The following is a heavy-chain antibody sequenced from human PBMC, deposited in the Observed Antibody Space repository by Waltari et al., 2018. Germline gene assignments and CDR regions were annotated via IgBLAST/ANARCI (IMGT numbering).Heavy chain of an antibody. CDR1: GGSFSGYY. V-gene: IGHV4-34*01. CDR2: INHSGST. Sequence: QVQLQQWGAGLLKPSETLSLTCAVYGGSFSGYYWSWIRQPPGKGLEWIGEINHSGSTNYNPSLKSRVTISVDTSKNQFSLKLSSVTAADTAVYYCARGLSSWYGGYWGQGTLVTVSS. D-gene: IGHD6-13*01. J-gene: IGHJ4*02. CDR3: ARGLSSWYGGY.